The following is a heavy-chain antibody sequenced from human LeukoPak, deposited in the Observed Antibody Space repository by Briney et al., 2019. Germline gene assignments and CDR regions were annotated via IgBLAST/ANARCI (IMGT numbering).Heavy chain of an antibody. D-gene: IGHD3-10*01. J-gene: IGHJ4*02. CDR2: IYTSGGT. V-gene: IGHV3-53*01. Sequence: GGSLRLSCAGSGFTVSSNYMSWVRQAPGKGLGWVSIIYTSGGTYYADSVKGRFTISRDNSKNTLYLQMNSLRAEDTAVYYCARGGGNTRFDYWGQGTLVTVSS. CDR3: ARGGGNTRFDY. CDR1: GFTVSSNY.